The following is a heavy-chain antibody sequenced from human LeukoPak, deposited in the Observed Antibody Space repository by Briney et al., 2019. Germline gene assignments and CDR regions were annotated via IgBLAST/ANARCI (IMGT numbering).Heavy chain of an antibody. CDR2: IYPGDSDT. D-gene: IGHD1-14*01. J-gene: IGHJ4*02. CDR1: GSIFTSYW. CDR3: ARRVWATGYYFDY. V-gene: IGHV5-51*01. Sequence: PGAPLQISCEGSGSIFTSYWIGWVRRPPGKGLEWRGIIYPGDSDTRYSPSFQGQVTISADKSISTAYLQWSSLKASDTAMYYCARRVWATGYYFDYWGQGTLVTVSS.